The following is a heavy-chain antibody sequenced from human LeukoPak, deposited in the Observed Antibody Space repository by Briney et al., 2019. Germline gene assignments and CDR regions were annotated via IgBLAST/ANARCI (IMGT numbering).Heavy chain of an antibody. CDR3: AREVNSSGYYSASDI. D-gene: IGHD3-22*01. J-gene: IGHJ3*02. Sequence: SETLSLTCTVSGGSISSGDYYWSWIRQPPGKGLEWIGYIYHSGSTYYNPSLKSRVTISVDTSKNQFSLKLSSVTAADTAVYYCAREVNSSGYYSASDIWGQGTMVTVSS. CDR1: GGSISSGDYY. V-gene: IGHV4-30-4*08. CDR2: IYHSGST.